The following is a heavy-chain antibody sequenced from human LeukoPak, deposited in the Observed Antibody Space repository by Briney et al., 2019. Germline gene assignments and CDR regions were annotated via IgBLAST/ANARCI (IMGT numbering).Heavy chain of an antibody. CDR2: IYPGDSHT. V-gene: IGHV5-51*03. CDR1: GYSSPNYW. J-gene: IGHJ5*02. CDR3: ARGPYAYTSSATLGSYNWFDP. D-gene: IGHD2-2*02. Sequence: KPGESLKISCKGSGYSSPNYWIGWVRQMPGKGLEWMGIIYPGDSHTRYSPSFQDQVAISVDKSISTAYLQWSSLKASDTAMYYCARGPYAYTSSATLGSYNWFDPWGQGSLVTVSS.